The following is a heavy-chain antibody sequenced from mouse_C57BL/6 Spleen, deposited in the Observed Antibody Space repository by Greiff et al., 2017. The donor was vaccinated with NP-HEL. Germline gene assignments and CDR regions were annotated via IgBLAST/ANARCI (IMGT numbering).Heavy chain of an antibody. V-gene: IGHV1-61*01. D-gene: IGHD2-5*01. J-gene: IGHJ3*01. Sequence: QVQLKQPGAELVRPGSSVKLSCKASGYTFTSYWMDWVKQRPGQGLEWIGNIYPSDSETHYNQKFKDKATLTVDKSSSTAYMQLSSLTSEDSAVYYCARGGLYSNSADWGQGTLVTVSA. CDR3: ARGGLYSNSAD. CDR2: IYPSDSET. CDR1: GYTFTSYW.